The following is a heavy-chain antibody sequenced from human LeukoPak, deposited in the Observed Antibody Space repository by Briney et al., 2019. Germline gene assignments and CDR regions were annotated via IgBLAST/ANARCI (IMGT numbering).Heavy chain of an antibody. Sequence: PGGSLRLSCAASGFTFSSYAMHWVRQAPGKGLEWVAVISYDGSNKYYADSVKGRFTISRDNSKNTLYLQMNSLRAEDTAVYYCARDLEFIAARPGYYFDYWGQGTLVTVSS. CDR1: GFTFSSYA. V-gene: IGHV3-30*04. D-gene: IGHD6-6*01. CDR2: ISYDGSNK. CDR3: ARDLEFIAARPGYYFDY. J-gene: IGHJ4*02.